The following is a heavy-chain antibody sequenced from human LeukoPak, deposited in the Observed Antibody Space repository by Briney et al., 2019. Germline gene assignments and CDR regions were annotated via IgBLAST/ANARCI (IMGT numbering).Heavy chain of an antibody. Sequence: PGRSLRLSCAASGFTFSSYAMHWVRQAPGKGLEWVAVISYDGSNKYYADSVKGRFTISRDNAKNSLYLQMNSLRAEDTAVYYCATVYYYGSEFDYWGQGTLVTVSS. J-gene: IGHJ4*02. CDR2: ISYDGSNK. CDR3: ATVYYYGSEFDY. CDR1: GFTFSSYA. V-gene: IGHV3-30*04. D-gene: IGHD3-10*01.